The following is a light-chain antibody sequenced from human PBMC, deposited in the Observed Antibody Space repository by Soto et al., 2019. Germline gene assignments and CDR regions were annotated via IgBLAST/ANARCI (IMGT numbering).Light chain of an antibody. V-gene: IGKV1-5*03. J-gene: IGKJ3*01. Sequence: DIQMTQSPSTLSASVGDRVNITCRASQSISSWLAWYQQKPGKAPKLLIYRAYDLQTGVPSRFSGSGSGTEFTLTISSLQTDDIATYYCQQYSSYFFTFGPRTKVDVK. CDR1: QSISSW. CDR3: QQYSSYFFT. CDR2: RAY.